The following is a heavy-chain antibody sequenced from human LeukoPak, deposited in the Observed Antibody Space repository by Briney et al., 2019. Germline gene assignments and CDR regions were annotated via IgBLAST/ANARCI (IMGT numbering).Heavy chain of an antibody. Sequence: ASVKVSCKASGGTFSSHTISWVRQAPEQGLEWMGRIIPLFGIVNYAQKFQDRVTITADKSTSTAYMEVSSLRSEDTAVYYCARIPSGDVDTAMVKYYHYGMDVWGQGTTVTVSS. CDR3: ARIPSGDVDTAMVKYYHYGMDV. J-gene: IGHJ6*02. V-gene: IGHV1-69*02. CDR1: GGTFSSHT. D-gene: IGHD5-18*01. CDR2: IIPLFGIV.